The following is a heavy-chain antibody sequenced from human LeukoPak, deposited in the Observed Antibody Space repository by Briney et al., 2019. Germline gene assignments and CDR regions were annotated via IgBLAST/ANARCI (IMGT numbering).Heavy chain of an antibody. J-gene: IGHJ4*02. V-gene: IGHV1-69*04. CDR1: GGTFSSYA. Sequence: GASVKVSCKASGGTFSSYAISWVRQAPGQGLEWMGRIIPILGIANYAQKFQGRVTITADESTSTAYMELSSLRSEDTAVYYCARDIAVAGTRNFDYWGQGTLVTVSS. CDR2: IIPILGIA. D-gene: IGHD6-19*01. CDR3: ARDIAVAGTRNFDY.